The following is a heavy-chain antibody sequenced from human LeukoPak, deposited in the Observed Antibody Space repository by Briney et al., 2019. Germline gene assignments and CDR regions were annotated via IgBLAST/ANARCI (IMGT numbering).Heavy chain of an antibody. V-gene: IGHV3-23*01. Sequence: PGGSLRLSCEASGFTFKTYGMNWVRQAPGKGLEWFSAITDSGTTYYADSVRGRFIISRDNSKNTLYLQMNSLIAEDTAIYYCARGTGGVDYWGQGTLVTVSS. CDR2: ITDSGTT. CDR1: GFTFKTYG. CDR3: ARGTGGVDY. D-gene: IGHD7-27*01. J-gene: IGHJ4*02.